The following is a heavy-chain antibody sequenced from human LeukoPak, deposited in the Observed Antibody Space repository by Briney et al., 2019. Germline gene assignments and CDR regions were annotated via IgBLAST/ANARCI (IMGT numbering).Heavy chain of an antibody. CDR3: ARDATLVPGIVYFDS. V-gene: IGHV3-48*03. J-gene: IGHJ4*02. D-gene: IGHD3-10*01. CDR1: GFTFSSYQ. CDR2: IDNTGATI. Sequence: SGGSLRLSCAASGFTFSSYQINWVRQAPGQGLEWLSYIDNTGATIHYADSVKGRFTISRDNAENSLYLQMNSLRAEDTAIYYCARDATLVPGIVYFDSWGQGTLVTVSS.